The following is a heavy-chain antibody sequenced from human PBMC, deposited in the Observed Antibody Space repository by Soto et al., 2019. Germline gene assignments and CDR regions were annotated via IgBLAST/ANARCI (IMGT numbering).Heavy chain of an antibody. CDR1: GDSVSSNSAA. D-gene: IGHD1-7*01. V-gene: IGHV6-1*01. CDR2: TYCRSRWYN. J-gene: IGHJ6*03. Sequence: SQTLSLTCAISGDSVSSNSAAWNWIRLSPSRDLEWLARTYCRSRWYNDYAVFVRSRITVNPDTSKNQFSLQLTSVTPEDTAVYYCAGTTSHQWYYMDVWGKGTTVTVSS. CDR3: AGTTSHQWYYMDV.